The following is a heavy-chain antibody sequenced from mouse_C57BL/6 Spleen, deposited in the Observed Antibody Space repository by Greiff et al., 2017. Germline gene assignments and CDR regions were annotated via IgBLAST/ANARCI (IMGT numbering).Heavy chain of an antibody. V-gene: IGHV3-6*01. Sequence: DVKLQESGPGLVKPSQSLSLTCSVTGYSITSGYYWNWIRQFPGNKLEWMGYISYDGSNNYNPSLKNRISITRDTSKNQFFLKLNSVTTEDTATYYCAREDILGWFAYWGQGTLVTVSA. D-gene: IGHD2-10*02. CDR2: ISYDGSN. CDR3: AREDILGWFAY. CDR1: GYSITSGYY. J-gene: IGHJ3*01.